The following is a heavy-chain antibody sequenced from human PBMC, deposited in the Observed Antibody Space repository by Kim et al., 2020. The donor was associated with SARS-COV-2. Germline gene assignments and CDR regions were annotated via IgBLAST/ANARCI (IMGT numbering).Heavy chain of an antibody. CDR1: GFIFRNYA. Sequence: GGSLRLSCAASGFIFRNYAMTWVRQAPGKGLEWVSIISGSGGNTYYADSVKGRFTISRDNSKNTLDLQMNSLRAEDTAVYSCARDVRGTRAFDVWGQGTLLPVSS. D-gene: IGHD1-1*01. CDR2: ISGSGGNT. CDR3: ARDVRGTRAFDV. J-gene: IGHJ3*01. V-gene: IGHV3-23*01.